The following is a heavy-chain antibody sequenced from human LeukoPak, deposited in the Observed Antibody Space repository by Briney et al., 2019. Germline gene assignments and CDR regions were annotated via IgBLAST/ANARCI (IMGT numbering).Heavy chain of an antibody. Sequence: PGGSLTLSCAASGFSISSYALHWVRQAPGKGLQYVSGISNGGSIDYANPVKGRFTISRDNSKNTLYLQMGSLRPEDMAVYYCARDFSYGSGFDYWGQGILVTVSS. CDR3: ARDFSYGSGFDY. CDR2: ISNGGSI. CDR1: GFSISSYA. D-gene: IGHD5-18*01. J-gene: IGHJ4*02. V-gene: IGHV3-64*01.